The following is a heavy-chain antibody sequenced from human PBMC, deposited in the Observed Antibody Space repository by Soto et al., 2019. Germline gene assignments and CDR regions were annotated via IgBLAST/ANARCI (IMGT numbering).Heavy chain of an antibody. D-gene: IGHD6-13*01. J-gene: IGHJ4*02. CDR2: IYPGDSET. V-gene: IGHV5-51*01. CDR1: GYNFNDYW. Sequence: GESLKISCRGSGYNFNDYWITWVRQLPGKGLEWVGIIYPGDSETRYNPSFQGRVIISADKSSPTAILQWNSLKASDTAIYYCARLQGRRAAVGIFDFWAQGDLVTVSS. CDR3: ARLQGRRAAVGIFDF.